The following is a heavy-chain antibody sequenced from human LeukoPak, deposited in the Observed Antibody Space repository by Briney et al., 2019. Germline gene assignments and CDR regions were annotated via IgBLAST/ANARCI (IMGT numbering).Heavy chain of an antibody. J-gene: IGHJ3*02. CDR2: IIPIFGTA. Sequence: SVKVSCKASGGTFSSYAISWVRQAPGQGLEWMGRIIPIFGTANYAQKFQGRVTITTDESTSTAYMELSSLRSEDTAVYYCARATIFGVDFDALDIWGQGTMVTVSS. V-gene: IGHV1-69*05. D-gene: IGHD3-3*01. CDR3: ARATIFGVDFDALDI. CDR1: GGTFSSYA.